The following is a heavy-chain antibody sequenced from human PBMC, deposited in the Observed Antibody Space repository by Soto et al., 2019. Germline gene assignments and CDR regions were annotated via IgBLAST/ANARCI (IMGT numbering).Heavy chain of an antibody. CDR1: GFTVSSNY. V-gene: IGHV3-53*01. D-gene: IGHD1-26*01. Sequence: GGSLRLSCAASGFTVSSNYMSWVRQAPGKGLEWVSVIYSGGSTYYADSVKGRFTISRDNSKNTLYLQMNSLRAEDTAVYYCASFRGLQRGYFDYWGQGTLVTVSS. J-gene: IGHJ4*02. CDR2: IYSGGST. CDR3: ASFRGLQRGYFDY.